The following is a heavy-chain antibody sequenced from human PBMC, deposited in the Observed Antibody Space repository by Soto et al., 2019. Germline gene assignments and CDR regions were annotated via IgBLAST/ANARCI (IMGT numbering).Heavy chain of an antibody. J-gene: IGHJ4*03. V-gene: IGHV4-31*03. CDR3: ARDTGLAPTVWGY. D-gene: IGHD7-27*01. Sequence: QVQLQESGPGLVKPSQTLSLTCSVSGDSIRGGGHYWNWIRQFPGKGLEWIGYVYHSGCTHYNPSLRGRLTISIDTSKNQFSLRLISVTAADTALYYCARDTGLAPTVWGYWGHGTQVTVSS. CDR2: VYHSGCT. CDR1: GDSIRGGGHY.